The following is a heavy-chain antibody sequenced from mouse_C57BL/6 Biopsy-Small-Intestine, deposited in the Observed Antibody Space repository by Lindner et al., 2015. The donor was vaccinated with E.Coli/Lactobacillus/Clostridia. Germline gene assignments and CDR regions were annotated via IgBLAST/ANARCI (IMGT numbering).Heavy chain of an antibody. CDR1: GYTFTDYN. Sequence: VQLQESGPELVKPGASVKMSCKASGYTFTDYNMHWVKQSHGKSLEGIGYINPNNGGTSYNQKFKGKATLTVNKSSSTAYMELRSLTSEDSAVYYCARTGDYDVRFAYWGQGTLVTVSA. J-gene: IGHJ3*01. CDR3: ARTGDYDVRFAY. V-gene: IGHV1-22*01. CDR2: INPNNGGT. D-gene: IGHD2-4*01.